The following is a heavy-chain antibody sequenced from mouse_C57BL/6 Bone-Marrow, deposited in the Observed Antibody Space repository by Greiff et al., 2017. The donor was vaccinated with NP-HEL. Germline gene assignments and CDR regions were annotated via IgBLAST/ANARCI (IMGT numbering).Heavy chain of an antibody. V-gene: IGHV1-69*01. J-gene: IGHJ1*03. CDR1: GYTFTSYW. Sequence: QVQLQQSGAELVMPGASVKLSCKASGYTFTSYWMHWVKQRPGQGLEWIGEIDPSDSYTNYNQKFKGKSTLTVDKSSSTAYMQLSSLTSEDSAVYYCARSAGSSHDFEVWGTGTTVTVSS. CDR3: ARSAGSSHDFEV. CDR2: IDPSDSYT. D-gene: IGHD1-1*01.